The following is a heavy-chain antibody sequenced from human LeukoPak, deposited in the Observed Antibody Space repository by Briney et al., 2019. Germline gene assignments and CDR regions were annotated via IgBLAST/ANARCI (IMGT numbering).Heavy chain of an antibody. Sequence: GASVKVSCKASGYTFTSYYMHWVRQAPGQGLEWMGIINPSGGSTSYAQKFQGRVTMTRDTSTSTVYMELSSLRSEDTAEYYCAKSSPHGSGSYYNAYNWFDPWGQGNPGHRLL. V-gene: IGHV1-46*03. J-gene: IGHJ5*02. CDR3: AKSSPHGSGSYYNAYNWFDP. D-gene: IGHD3-10*01. CDR2: INPSGGST. CDR1: GYTFTSYY.